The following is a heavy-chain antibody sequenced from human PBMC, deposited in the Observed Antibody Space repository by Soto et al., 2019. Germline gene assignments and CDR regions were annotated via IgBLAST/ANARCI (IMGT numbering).Heavy chain of an antibody. CDR1: GGTFSSYA. V-gene: IGHV1-69*13. CDR2: IIPIFGTA. CDR3: ARDRDYYDSSGYYTPYYYYGMDV. Sequence: SVKVSCKASGGTFSSYAISRVRQAPGQGLEWMGGIIPIFGTANYAQKFQGRVTITADESTSTAYMELSSLRSEDTAVYYCARDRDYYDSSGYYTPYYYYGMDVWGQGTTVTVSS. D-gene: IGHD3-22*01. J-gene: IGHJ6*02.